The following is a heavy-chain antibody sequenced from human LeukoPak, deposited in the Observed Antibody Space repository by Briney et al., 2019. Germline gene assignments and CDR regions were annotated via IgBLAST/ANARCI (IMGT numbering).Heavy chain of an antibody. D-gene: IGHD4-23*01. CDR1: GGTFSSYT. CDR2: IIPILGIA. Sequence: SVKVSCKASGGTFSSYTISWVRQAPGQGLEWMGRIIPILGIANYAQKFQGRVTITADKSTSTAYMVLSSLRSEDTAAYYCAREKTVAHFDYWGQGTLVTVSS. V-gene: IGHV1-69*04. J-gene: IGHJ4*02. CDR3: AREKTVAHFDY.